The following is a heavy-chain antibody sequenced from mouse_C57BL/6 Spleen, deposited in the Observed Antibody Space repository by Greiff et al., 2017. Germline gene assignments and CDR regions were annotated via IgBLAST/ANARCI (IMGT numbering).Heavy chain of an antibody. CDR2: ISDGGSYT. CDR1: GFTFSSYA. V-gene: IGHV5-4*01. Sequence: EVKLVESGGGLVKPGGSLKLSCAASGFTFSSYAMSWVRQTPEKRLEWVATISDGGSYTYYPDNVKGRFTISRDNAKNNLYLQMSHLKSEDTAMYYCARDRENYVDYWGQGTTLTVSS. J-gene: IGHJ2*01. CDR3: ARDRENYVDY.